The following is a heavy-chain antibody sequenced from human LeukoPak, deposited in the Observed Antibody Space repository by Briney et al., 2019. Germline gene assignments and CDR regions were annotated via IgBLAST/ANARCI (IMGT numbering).Heavy chain of an antibody. J-gene: IGHJ2*01. V-gene: IGHV4-61*02. CDR1: GGSISSGTYY. Sequence: PSETLSLTCTVSGGSISSGTYYWSWIRQPAGKGLEWIGRFYTSGSTNYNPSLKSRVTISVDTSKNQFSLKLSSVTAADTAVYYCARGVAAGPWYWYFDLWGRGTLVTVSS. CDR2: FYTSGST. CDR3: ARGVAAGPWYWYFDL. D-gene: IGHD6-6*01.